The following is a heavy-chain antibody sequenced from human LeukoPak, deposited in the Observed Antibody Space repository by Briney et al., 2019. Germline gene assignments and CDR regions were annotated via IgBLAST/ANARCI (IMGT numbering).Heavy chain of an antibody. CDR2: INPSGGST. CDR1: GYTFTSYY. V-gene: IGHV1-46*01. D-gene: IGHD1-1*01. J-gene: IGHJ3*02. Sequence: ASVKVSCKASGYTFTSYYMHWVRQAPGQGPEWMGIINPSGGSTSYAQKFQGRVTMTRVTSTTTVYMELSSLRSEDTAVYYCARAMRGTGGAFDIWGQGTMVTVSS. CDR3: ARAMRGTGGAFDI.